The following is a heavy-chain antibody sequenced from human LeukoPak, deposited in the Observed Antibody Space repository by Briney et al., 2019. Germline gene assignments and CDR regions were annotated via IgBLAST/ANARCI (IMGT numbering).Heavy chain of an antibody. CDR2: IYHSGST. Sequence: SETLSLTCTVSGYSISSGYYWGWIRQPPGKGLEWIGSIYHSGSTYYNPSLKSRVTISVDTSKNQFSLNRISVTAADTAYYMDVWGKRTTVTGSS. J-gene: IGHJ6*03. V-gene: IGHV4-38-2*02. CDR3: V. CDR1: GYSISSGYY.